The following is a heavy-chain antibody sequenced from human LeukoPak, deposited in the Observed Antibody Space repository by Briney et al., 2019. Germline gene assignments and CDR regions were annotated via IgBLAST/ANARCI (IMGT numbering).Heavy chain of an antibody. D-gene: IGHD6-13*01. Sequence: GWSLSRYSAISGFSFSSEGVSWGRQAPGKGLEWVSSISGSGGSTYYADSVKGRFTISRDNSKNTLYLQMNSLRAEDTAVYYCAKATYASSWNLYFDYWGQGTLVTVSS. V-gene: IGHV3-23*01. CDR1: GFSFSSEG. CDR3: AKATYASSWNLYFDY. J-gene: IGHJ4*02. CDR2: ISGSGGST.